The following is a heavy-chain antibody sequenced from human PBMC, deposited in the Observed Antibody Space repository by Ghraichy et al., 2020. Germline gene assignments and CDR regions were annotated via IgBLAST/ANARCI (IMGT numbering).Heavy chain of an antibody. V-gene: IGHV4-59*08. CDR1: GASVSSYY. D-gene: IGHD2-21*01. Sequence: SETLSLTCTVSGASVSSYYWSWIRQSPGKGLEWIGHIYYSGSTNYNPSLKSRVTISVDTSKSQFSLKLSSVTAADTAVYYCARHWHDIAVVNSYAFDIWGQGTMVTVSS. J-gene: IGHJ3*02. CDR3: ARHWHDIAVVNSYAFDI. CDR2: IYYSGST.